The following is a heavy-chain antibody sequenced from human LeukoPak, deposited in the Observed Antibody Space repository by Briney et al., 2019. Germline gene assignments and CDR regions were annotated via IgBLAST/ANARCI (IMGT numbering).Heavy chain of an antibody. Sequence: SETLSLTCTVSGGSISSSSYYWGWIRQPPGKGLEWIGSIYYSGSTNYNPSLKSRVTISVDTSKNQFSLKLSSVTAADAAVYYCARWLWLRRAIFDYWGQGTLVTVSS. CDR1: GGSISSSSYY. CDR3: ARWLWLRRAIFDY. J-gene: IGHJ4*02. D-gene: IGHD5-18*01. V-gene: IGHV4-39*07. CDR2: IYYSGST.